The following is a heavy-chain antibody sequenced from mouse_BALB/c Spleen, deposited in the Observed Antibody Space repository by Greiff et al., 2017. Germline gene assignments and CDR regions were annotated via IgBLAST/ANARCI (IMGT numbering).Heavy chain of an antibody. D-gene: IGHD1-1*01. J-gene: IGHJ4*01. CDR1: GFTFSSYG. Sequence: EVNVVESGGGLVQPGGSLKLSCAASGFTFSSYGMSWVRQTPDKRLELVATINSNGGSTYYPDSVKGRFTISRDNAKNTLYLQMSSLKSEDTAMYYCARGVYGSSPLLSMDYWGQGTSVTVSS. CDR3: ARGVYGSSPLLSMDY. CDR2: INSNGGST. V-gene: IGHV5-6-3*01.